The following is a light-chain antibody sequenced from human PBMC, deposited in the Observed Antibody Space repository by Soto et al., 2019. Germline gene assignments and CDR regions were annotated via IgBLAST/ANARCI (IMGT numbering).Light chain of an antibody. CDR2: DVS. Sequence: DIPMTQSPSTLSASIGDRVTITCRASQSINGRLAWYQQKPGRPPKLLIYDVSFLESGVPSRFSGSGSGTDFNLTISSLRPDDFATFYCQQYQVYPYTFGQGTRLDIQ. J-gene: IGKJ2*01. CDR3: QQYQVYPYT. V-gene: IGKV1-5*01. CDR1: QSINGR.